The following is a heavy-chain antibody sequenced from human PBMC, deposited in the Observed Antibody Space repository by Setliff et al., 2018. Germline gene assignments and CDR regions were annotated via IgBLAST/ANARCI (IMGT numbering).Heavy chain of an antibody. V-gene: IGHV4-39*01. CDR2: IYDSGSS. D-gene: IGHD2-15*01. CDR3: ARTCSGSGCYAGLES. Sequence: SETLSLTCTVSGGSVSNSGFLWGWLRQAPGKGLEWIGNIYDSGSSNYNASLKSRLIITRDTSKNQISLKLTSVTAADTAVYYCARTCSGSGCYAGLESWGQGTPVTVSS. J-gene: IGHJ4*02. CDR1: GGSVSNSGFL.